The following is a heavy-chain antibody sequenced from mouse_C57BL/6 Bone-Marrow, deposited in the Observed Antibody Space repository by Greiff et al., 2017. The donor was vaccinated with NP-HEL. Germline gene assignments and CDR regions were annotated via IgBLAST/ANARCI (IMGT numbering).Heavy chain of an antibody. J-gene: IGHJ3*01. Sequence: EVQLVESGEGLVKPGGSLKLSCAASGFTFSSYAMSWVRQTPEKRLEWVAYISSGGDYIYYADTVKGRFTTSRDNARNTLYLQMSSLKAEDTSMYYCTRGDGYPAWFAYWGQGTLVTVSA. V-gene: IGHV5-9-1*02. CDR1: GFTFSSYA. D-gene: IGHD2-3*01. CDR3: TRGDGYPAWFAY. CDR2: ISSGGDYI.